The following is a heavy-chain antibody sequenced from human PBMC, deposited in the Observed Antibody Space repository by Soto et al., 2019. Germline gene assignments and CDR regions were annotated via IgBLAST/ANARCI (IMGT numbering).Heavy chain of an antibody. Sequence: XPVEASCQTSGYTSTTLGTAWVQKAPGQGLEWMGWISTYNDDTKYAQKVQGRLTMTTDTSNTPADMGLRRLTADDPAVYQCKSDQVGATGDYRGQGSLVAIAS. D-gene: IGHD1-26*01. CDR1: GYTSTTLG. J-gene: IGHJ4*02. CDR3: KSDQVGATGDY. CDR2: ISTYNDDT. V-gene: IGHV1-18*01.